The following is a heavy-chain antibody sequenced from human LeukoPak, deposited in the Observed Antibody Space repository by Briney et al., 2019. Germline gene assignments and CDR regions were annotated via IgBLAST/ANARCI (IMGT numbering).Heavy chain of an antibody. CDR2: ISGYNAYT. Sequence: ASVKVSCKTSGYTFTSYAINWMRQAPGQGLGWMGWISGYNAYTHYAQKLQGRVTMTTDTSTSTAYMELRSLRSDDTAVYYCARDRRLDYQLPADNWGQGTLVTVSS. CDR1: GYTFTSYA. J-gene: IGHJ4*02. CDR3: ARDRRLDYQLPADN. V-gene: IGHV1-18*01. D-gene: IGHD2-2*01.